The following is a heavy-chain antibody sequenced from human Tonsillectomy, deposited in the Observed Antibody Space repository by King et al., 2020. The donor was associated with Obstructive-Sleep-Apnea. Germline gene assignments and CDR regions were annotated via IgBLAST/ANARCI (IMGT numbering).Heavy chain of an antibody. J-gene: IGHJ4*02. CDR2: IYPGVSDI. CDR3: TRPPAEVVTAIRFEY. V-gene: IGHV5-51*01. D-gene: IGHD2-21*02. CDR1: GVSFISYW. Sequence: VQLVQSGAEVKKPGESLKISCKSSGVSFISYWIGWLRQMPGNGLEWMVSIYPGVSDIRYSPSFRGQVTISADKSINTAYLQWSSLKASDTAMYYCTRPPAEVVTAIRFEYWGQGTLVTVSS.